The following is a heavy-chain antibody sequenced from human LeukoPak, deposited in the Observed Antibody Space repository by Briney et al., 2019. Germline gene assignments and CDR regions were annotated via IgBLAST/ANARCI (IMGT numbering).Heavy chain of an antibody. J-gene: IGHJ4*02. D-gene: IGHD3-22*01. V-gene: IGHV4-34*01. Sequence: SETLSLTCAVYGGSFSGYYWSWIRQPPGKGLEWIGEINHSGSTNYNPSLKSRVTISVDTSKNQFSLKLSSVTAADTAVYYCARSRNYYDSSGYYPSRYFDYWGQGTLVTVSS. CDR1: GGSFSGYY. CDR2: INHSGST. CDR3: ARSRNYYDSSGYYPSRYFDY.